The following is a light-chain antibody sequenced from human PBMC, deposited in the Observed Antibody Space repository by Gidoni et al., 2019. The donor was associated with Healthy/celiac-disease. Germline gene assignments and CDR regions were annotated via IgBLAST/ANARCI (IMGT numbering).Light chain of an antibody. CDR1: KLGDKY. CDR3: QAWDSSPVV. V-gene: IGLV3-1*01. J-gene: IGLJ2*01. CDR2: QDS. Sequence: SYELTQPPSVSVSPGQTASITCSGDKLGDKYACWYQQKPGQSPVLVIYQDSKRPSGIPERFSGSISGNTATLTISGTHAMDEADYYCQAWDSSPVVFGGGTKLTVL.